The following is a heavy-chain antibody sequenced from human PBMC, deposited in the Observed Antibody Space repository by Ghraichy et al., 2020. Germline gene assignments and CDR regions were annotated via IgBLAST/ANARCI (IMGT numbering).Heavy chain of an antibody. J-gene: IGHJ6*02. Sequence: GGSLRLSCAASGFTFSSYGMHWVRQPPGKGLEWVAVISYDGSNKYYADSVKGRFTISRDNSKNTVYLQMNSLRAENTAVYYEVKDHACRPNYGQDVWGQGPTATVPS. CDR3: VKDHACRPNYGQDV. V-gene: IGHV3-30*18. CDR2: ISYDGSNK. CDR1: GFTFSSYG.